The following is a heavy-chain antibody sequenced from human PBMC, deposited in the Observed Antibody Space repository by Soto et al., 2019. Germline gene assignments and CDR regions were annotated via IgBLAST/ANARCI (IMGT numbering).Heavy chain of an antibody. CDR2: ISGSGGST. V-gene: IGHV3-23*01. CDR1: GFTFSSYA. CDR3: AKDLRTPPGSNWFDP. J-gene: IGHJ5*02. Sequence: GGSLRLSCAASGFTFSSYAMSWVRQAPGKGLEWVSAISGSGGSTYYADSVKGRFTISRDNSKDTLYLQMNSLRAEDTAVYYCAKDLRTPPGSNWFDPWGQGTLVTVSS. D-gene: IGHD3-10*01.